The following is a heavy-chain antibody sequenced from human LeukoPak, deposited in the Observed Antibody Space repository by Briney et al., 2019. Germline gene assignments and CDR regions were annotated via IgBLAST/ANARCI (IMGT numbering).Heavy chain of an antibody. J-gene: IGHJ1*01. CDR3: ARPLYCDFAKYFQR. CDR2: INKDGSST. Sequence: GGSLRLSCAASGFTFSSYWMHWVRQAPGKGLVWVSHINKDGSSTSYADSVKGRFTISRDNAKNTLYLQMSSLRAEDTALYYCARPLYCDFAKYFQRWGQGTLVTVSS. CDR1: GFTFSSYW. D-gene: IGHD4-17*01. V-gene: IGHV3-74*01.